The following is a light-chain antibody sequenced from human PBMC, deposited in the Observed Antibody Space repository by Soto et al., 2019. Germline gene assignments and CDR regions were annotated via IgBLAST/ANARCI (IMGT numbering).Light chain of an antibody. V-gene: IGKV3-15*01. J-gene: IGKJ1*01. CDR1: QSVSSN. Sequence: EIVMTQSPATLSVSPGERATLSCRASQSVSSNLAWYQQKPGQAPSLLIYGASTRATGIPARFSGSGSGTDFTLTISSLQSEDFAVYYCQLYNNWPRTFGQGTKVEIK. CDR2: GAS. CDR3: QLYNNWPRT.